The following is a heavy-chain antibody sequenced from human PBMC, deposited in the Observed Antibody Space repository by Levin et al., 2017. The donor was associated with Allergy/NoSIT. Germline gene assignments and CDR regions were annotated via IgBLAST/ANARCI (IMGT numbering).Heavy chain of an antibody. D-gene: IGHD3-3*01. CDR2: IYYSGST. V-gene: IGHV4-39*01. Sequence: SQTLSLPCTVSGGSIRSSSYYWGWIRQPPGKGLEWIGSIYYSGSTYYNPSLKSRVTISVDTSKNQFSLKLSSVTAADTAVYYCARPPSGPNYDFWSGYYPWGQGTLVTVSS. CDR1: GGSIRSSSYY. CDR3: ARPPSGPNYDFWSGYYP. J-gene: IGHJ5*02.